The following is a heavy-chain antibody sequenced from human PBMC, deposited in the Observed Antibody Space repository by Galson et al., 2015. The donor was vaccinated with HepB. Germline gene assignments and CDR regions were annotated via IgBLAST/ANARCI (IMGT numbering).Heavy chain of an antibody. CDR1: GFIFSDYY. D-gene: IGHD4-17*01. Sequence: SLRLSCAASGFIFSDYYMSWIRQAPGKGLEWISYISGSTIYTNYAGSVKGRFTISRDNAKNLLYLHLNSVTAEDTAVYYCARVADADYGDHTHFDYWGQGTLVTVSS. V-gene: IGHV3-11*06. CDR3: ARVADADYGDHTHFDY. CDR2: ISGSTIYT. J-gene: IGHJ4*02.